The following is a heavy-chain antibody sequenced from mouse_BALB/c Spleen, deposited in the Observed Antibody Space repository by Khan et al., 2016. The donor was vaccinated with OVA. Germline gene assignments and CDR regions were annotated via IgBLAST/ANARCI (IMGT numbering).Heavy chain of an antibody. V-gene: IGHV1S135*01. D-gene: IGHD1-1*02. CDR3: TRHGQGDWFTY. CDR2: IDPFSGDT. CDR1: GYSFTSYY. J-gene: IGHJ3*01. Sequence: EVQLQESGPELMKPGASVKISCKASGYSFTSYYIHWVMQSHGTSLEWIGYIDPFSGDTTYNQNFKGKASLTVDKSSSTAYIHLSNLTSEDSAVYYCTRHGQGDWFTYWGQGTLVTVSA.